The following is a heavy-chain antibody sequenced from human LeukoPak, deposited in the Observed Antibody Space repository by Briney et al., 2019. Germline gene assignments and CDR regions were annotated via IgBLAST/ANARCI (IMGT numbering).Heavy chain of an antibody. CDR3: ARDRGSYGSGSYSGY. Sequence: PGGSLRLSCAASGFTFSSYSMNWVRQAPGKGLELVSSISSSSSYIYYADSVKGRFTISRDNAKNSLYLQMNSLRAEDTAVYYCARDRGSYGSGSYSGYWGQGTLVTVSS. CDR2: ISSSSSYI. CDR1: GFTFSSYS. D-gene: IGHD3-10*01. V-gene: IGHV3-21*01. J-gene: IGHJ4*02.